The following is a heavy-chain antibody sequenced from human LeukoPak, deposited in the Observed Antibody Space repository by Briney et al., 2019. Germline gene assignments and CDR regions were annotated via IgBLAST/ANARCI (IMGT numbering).Heavy chain of an antibody. V-gene: IGHV3-66*03. D-gene: IGHD3-3*01. CDR3: ARVREVLRFLEWWDY. Sequence: GGSLRLSCAASGFTVSSNYMSWVRQAPGKGLEWVSVIYSSGSTYYADSVKGRFTISRDNSKNTLYLQMNSLRAEDTAVYYCARVREVLRFLEWWDYWGQGTLVTVSS. CDR1: GFTVSSNY. CDR2: IYSSGST. J-gene: IGHJ4*02.